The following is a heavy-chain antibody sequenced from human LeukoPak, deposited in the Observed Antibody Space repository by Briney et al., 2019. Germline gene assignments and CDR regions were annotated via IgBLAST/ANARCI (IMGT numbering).Heavy chain of an antibody. Sequence: GGSLRLSCAASGFTFSDYYMSWIRQAPGKGLEWVSYISSSGSTIYYADSVKGRFTISRDNAKNSLYLQMNSLRAEDTAVYYCARETYYDSSGYYRGYFDYWGQGTLVTVSS. CDR2: ISSSGSTI. CDR3: ARETYYDSSGYYRGYFDY. J-gene: IGHJ4*02. D-gene: IGHD3-22*01. V-gene: IGHV3-11*04. CDR1: GFTFSDYY.